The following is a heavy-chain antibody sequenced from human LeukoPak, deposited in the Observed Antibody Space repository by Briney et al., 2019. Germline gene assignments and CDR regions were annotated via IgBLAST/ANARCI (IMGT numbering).Heavy chain of an antibody. CDR3: ASLQPDASDI. CDR2: IYYSGST. J-gene: IGHJ3*02. D-gene: IGHD1-1*01. CDR1: GGSISSSSYY. V-gene: IGHV4-39*01. Sequence: SETLSLTCTVSGGSISSSSYYWGSIRQPPGKGLEWIASIYYSGSTYYNPSLKSRVTISVDTSKNQFSLKLSSVTAADTAVYYCASLQPDASDIWGQGIMVTVS.